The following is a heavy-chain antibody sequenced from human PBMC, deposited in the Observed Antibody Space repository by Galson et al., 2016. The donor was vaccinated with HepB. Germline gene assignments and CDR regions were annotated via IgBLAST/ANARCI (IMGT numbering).Heavy chain of an antibody. V-gene: IGHV4-31*03. Sequence: TLSLTCSVSGASISSGGYYWSWIRQHPGKGLEWIGYIYYSGSTHYNPSLKSRVTISVDTSKKQFSLKLSSVTAADTAVYYCAREIRYCSCTSCSSYWFDPWGQGTLVTVSS. CDR2: IYYSGST. J-gene: IGHJ5*02. D-gene: IGHD2-2*01. CDR3: AREIRYCSCTSCSSYWFDP. CDR1: GASISSGGYY.